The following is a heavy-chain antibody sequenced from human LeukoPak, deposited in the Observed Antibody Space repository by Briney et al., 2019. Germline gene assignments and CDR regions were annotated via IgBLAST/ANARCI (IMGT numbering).Heavy chain of an antibody. D-gene: IGHD3-3*01. Sequence: GGSLRLSCAASGFTFSSHWMHWVRQAPGKGLVWVSRINSDGSSTTYADSVKGRFTISRDNAKNSLYLQMNSLRAEDTAVYYCAREVTYYDFWSGYFLPLSSYYYYYYMDVWGKGTTVTVSS. CDR2: INSDGSST. CDR1: GFTFSSHW. V-gene: IGHV3-74*01. CDR3: AREVTYYDFWSGYFLPLSSYYYYYYMDV. J-gene: IGHJ6*03.